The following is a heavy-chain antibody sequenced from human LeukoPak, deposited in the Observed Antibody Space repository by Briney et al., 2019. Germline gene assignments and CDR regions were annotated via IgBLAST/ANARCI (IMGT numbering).Heavy chain of an antibody. V-gene: IGHV3-23*01. D-gene: IGHD3-22*01. Sequence: GGSLRLSCAASGFTFSSYAMSSVRQAPGKGLEWVSAISRSGGSTYYADSVKGRFTISRDNSKNTLYLQMNSLRAEDTAVYYCATRPGGNYYDSSGYYTHFDYWGQETLVTVSS. CDR1: GFTFSSYA. CDR3: ATRPGGNYYDSSGYYTHFDY. CDR2: ISRSGGST. J-gene: IGHJ4*02.